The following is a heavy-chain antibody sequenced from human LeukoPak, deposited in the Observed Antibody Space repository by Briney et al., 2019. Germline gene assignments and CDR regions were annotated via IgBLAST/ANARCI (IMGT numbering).Heavy chain of an antibody. V-gene: IGHV1-24*01. CDR3: ATEGYSSGWDYYYYGMDV. CDR2: FDPEDGET. D-gene: IGHD6-19*01. Sequence: ASVKVSCKVSGYTLTELSMHRVRQAPGKGLEWMGGFDPEDGETIYAQKFQGRVTMTEDTSTDTAYMELSSLRSEDTAVYYCATEGYSSGWDYYYYGMDVWGQGTTVTVSS. CDR1: GYTLTELS. J-gene: IGHJ6*02.